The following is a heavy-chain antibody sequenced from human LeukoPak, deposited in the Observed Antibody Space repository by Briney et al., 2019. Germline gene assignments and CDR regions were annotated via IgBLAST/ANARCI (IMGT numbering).Heavy chain of an antibody. Sequence: GASVKVSCKASGYTFTSYGISWVRQAPGQGLEWMGWDSAYNGNTNYAQKLQGRVTMTTDTSTSTAYMELRSLRSDDTAVYYCAFSSSSWPYYYYMDVWGKGTTVTVSS. D-gene: IGHD6-13*01. CDR3: AFSSSSWPYYYYMDV. CDR2: DSAYNGNT. J-gene: IGHJ6*03. CDR1: GYTFTSYG. V-gene: IGHV1-18*01.